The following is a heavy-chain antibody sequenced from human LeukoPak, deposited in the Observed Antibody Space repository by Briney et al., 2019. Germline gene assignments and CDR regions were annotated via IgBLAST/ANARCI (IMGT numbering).Heavy chain of an antibody. V-gene: IGHV5-51*01. CDR3: TRARDYQSLWAGAFDF. J-gene: IGHJ3*01. Sequence: GESLHISSQGSGYSFTSYWIGWVRQMRGKGLEWMGISYPRDSDTRYSPSFQGQVTISADKSINTAYLQWSSLTASDTAMYFCTRARDYQSLWAGAFDFWGQGTMVAVSS. CDR1: GYSFTSYW. CDR2: SYPRDSDT. D-gene: IGHD2-2*01.